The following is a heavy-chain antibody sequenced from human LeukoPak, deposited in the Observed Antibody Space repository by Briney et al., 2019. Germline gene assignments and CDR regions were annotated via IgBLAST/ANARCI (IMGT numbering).Heavy chain of an antibody. V-gene: IGHV5-51*01. D-gene: IGHD2-15*01. J-gene: IGHJ5*02. CDR2: FYPGDSDT. CDR3: ARRRVAANNWFDP. CDR1: GYSFSNYW. Sequence: GESLKISCKASGYSFSNYWIGWVRQMPGKGLEWMGIFYPGDSDTRYSPSFQGQVTISADKSISTAYLQWSSLKASDTAMYYCARRRVAANNWFDPWGQGTLVTVSS.